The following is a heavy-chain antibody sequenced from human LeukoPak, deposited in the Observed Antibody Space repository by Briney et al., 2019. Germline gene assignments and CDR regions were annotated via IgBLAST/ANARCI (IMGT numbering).Heavy chain of an antibody. J-gene: IGHJ4*02. CDR2: IYYSGST. CDR1: GGSISSYY. D-gene: IGHD5-24*01. CDR3: ARTDPGDGYNPYYFDY. V-gene: IGHV4-59*01. Sequence: SETLSLTCTVSGGSISSYYWSWLRQPPGKGLEWLGNIYYSGSTNYNPFLKSRVTISLDTSKNQFSLKLSSVTAADTAVYYCARTDPGDGYNPYYFDYWGQGTLVTVSS.